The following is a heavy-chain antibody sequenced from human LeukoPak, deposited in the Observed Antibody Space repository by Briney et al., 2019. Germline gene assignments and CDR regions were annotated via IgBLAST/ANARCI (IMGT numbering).Heavy chain of an antibody. Sequence: KASETLSLTCAVYGGSFSGYYWSWIRQPPGKGLEWIGEINHSGSTNYNPSLKSRVTISVDTSKNQFSLKLSSVTAADTAVYYCARDRKYYYHMDVWGKGTTVTVSS. J-gene: IGHJ6*03. CDR3: ARDRKYYYHMDV. D-gene: IGHD1-14*01. V-gene: IGHV4-34*01. CDR2: INHSGST. CDR1: GGSFSGYY.